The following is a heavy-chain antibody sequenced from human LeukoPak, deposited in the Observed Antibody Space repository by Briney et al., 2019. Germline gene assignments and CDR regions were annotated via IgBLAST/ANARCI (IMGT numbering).Heavy chain of an antibody. V-gene: IGHV4-59*01. Sequence: SETLSLTCTVSGGSISDYYWSWIRQSPGKGLEWIGYIYHSGTTNYNPSLKSRVTISVDTSKNQFSLKLSSVTAADTAVYYCARALYSSGSYFDYWGQGTLVTVSS. CDR2: IYHSGTT. CDR3: ARALYSSGSYFDY. CDR1: GGSISDYY. J-gene: IGHJ4*02. D-gene: IGHD6-19*01.